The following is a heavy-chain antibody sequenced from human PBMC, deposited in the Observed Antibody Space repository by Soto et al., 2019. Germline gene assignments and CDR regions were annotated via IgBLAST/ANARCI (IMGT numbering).Heavy chain of an antibody. CDR2: IYHSGST. CDR3: ARHPDFWSGYYYYYGMDV. J-gene: IGHJ6*02. Sequence: SETLSLTCAVSGGSISSSNWWSWVRQPPGKGLEWIGEIYHSGSTNYNPSLKSRVTISVDKSKNQFSLKLSSVTAADTAVYYCARHPDFWSGYYYYYGMDVWGQGTTVTVSS. D-gene: IGHD3-3*01. CDR1: GGSISSSNW. V-gene: IGHV4-4*02.